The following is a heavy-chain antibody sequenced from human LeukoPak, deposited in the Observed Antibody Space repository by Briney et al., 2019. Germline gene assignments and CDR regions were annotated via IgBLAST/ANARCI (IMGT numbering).Heavy chain of an antibody. Sequence: GSLRLSCVASGFTFKTYAMNWVRQAPGRSLEWISALSGDGGTTYYANSVRGRFTISRDNAKNTLYMQMSSLRVEDTAVYYCTSEKNADFWRGYYYFDYWGQGTLVTVSS. CDR3: TSEKNADFWRGYYYFDY. J-gene: IGHJ4*02. V-gene: IGHV3-23*01. CDR2: LSGDGGTT. CDR1: GFTFKTYA. D-gene: IGHD3-3*01.